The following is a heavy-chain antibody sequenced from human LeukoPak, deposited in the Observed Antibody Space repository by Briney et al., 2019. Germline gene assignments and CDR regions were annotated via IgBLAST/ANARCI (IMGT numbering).Heavy chain of an antibody. Sequence: SETLSLTCAVYGGSFSGYYWSWIRQPPGKGLEWIGEINHSGSTNYNPSLKSRVTISVDTSKNQFSLKLSSVTAADTAVYYCAREGYSSNRNWFDPWGQGTLVTVSS. D-gene: IGHD6-13*01. J-gene: IGHJ5*02. CDR2: INHSGST. CDR3: AREGYSSNRNWFDP. V-gene: IGHV4-34*01. CDR1: GGSFSGYY.